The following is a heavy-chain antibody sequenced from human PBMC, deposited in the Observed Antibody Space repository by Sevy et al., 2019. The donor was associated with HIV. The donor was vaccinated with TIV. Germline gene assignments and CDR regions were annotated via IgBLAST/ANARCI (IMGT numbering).Heavy chain of an antibody. CDR1: GFTFSSYA. V-gene: IGHV3-23*01. J-gene: IGHJ6*02. CDR2: ISGSGGST. CDR3: AKDHSSSSGGYYYGMDV. Sequence: GGSLRLSCAASGFTFSSYAMSWVRQAPGKGLEWVSAISGSGGSTYYADSVKGRFTISGDNSKNTLYLQMNSLRAEDTAVYYCAKDHSSSSGGYYYGMDVWGQGTTVTVSS. D-gene: IGHD6-6*01.